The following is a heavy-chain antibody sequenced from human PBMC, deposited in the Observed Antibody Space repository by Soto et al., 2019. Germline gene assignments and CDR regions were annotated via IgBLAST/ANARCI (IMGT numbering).Heavy chain of an antibody. Sequence: EVQLVESGGGLAQPGGSLRLSCTASGFTFDSYSMDWVRQAPGKGLEWVSYINSGGTSMFYADSVKGRFTISRDNGRNLLYLHLNTLRAEDTAVYYCARDFATPFDPWGQGALVTVSS. CDR2: INSGGTSM. CDR3: ARDFATPFDP. V-gene: IGHV3-48*01. J-gene: IGHJ5*02. CDR1: GFTFDSYS. D-gene: IGHD2-15*01.